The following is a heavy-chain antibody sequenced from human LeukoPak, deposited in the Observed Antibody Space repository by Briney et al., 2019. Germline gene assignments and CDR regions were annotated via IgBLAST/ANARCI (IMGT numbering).Heavy chain of an antibody. CDR2: ISGSGDST. V-gene: IGHV3-23*01. Sequence: GGSLRLPCAASGFTFSTFAMTWVRQTPGKGLEWVSAISGSGDSTYYADSVKGRFTISRDNSKNTLYLQMNSLRAEDTAVYYCAKDGYDSSGYYNPHDWLDPWGQGTLVTVSS. D-gene: IGHD3-22*01. CDR3: AKDGYDSSGYYNPHDWLDP. J-gene: IGHJ5*02. CDR1: GFTFSTFA.